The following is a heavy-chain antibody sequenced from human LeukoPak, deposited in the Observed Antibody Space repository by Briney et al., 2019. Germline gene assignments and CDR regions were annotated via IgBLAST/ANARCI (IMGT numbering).Heavy chain of an antibody. J-gene: IGHJ3*02. D-gene: IGHD3-3*01. V-gene: IGHV1-46*01. CDR1: GYTFTRYY. Sequence: ASVKVSCTASGYTFTRYYILWLRQAPGQGLEWMGFINPSGGSTSYPQMFQGRVTMTRDTSTSTVYMELSSLRSEDTAVYYCARNVESGFDIWGQGTMVTVSS. CDR2: INPSGGST. CDR3: ARNVESGFDI.